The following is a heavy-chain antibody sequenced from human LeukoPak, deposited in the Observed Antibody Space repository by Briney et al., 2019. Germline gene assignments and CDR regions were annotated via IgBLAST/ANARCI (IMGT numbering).Heavy chain of an antibody. CDR3: TRDSSYGDYSTAFDY. CDR1: GFVFSHYA. D-gene: IGHD4-17*01. V-gene: IGHV3-23*01. CDR2: SGSTT. Sequence: GGSLRLSCVASGFVFSHYAMTWVRQAPGKGLEWVSSSGSTTDYSDSVKGCFTISRDNSKNTLYLQMNSLRADDTAVYYCTRDSSYGDYSTAFDYWGQGALVTVCS. J-gene: IGHJ4*02.